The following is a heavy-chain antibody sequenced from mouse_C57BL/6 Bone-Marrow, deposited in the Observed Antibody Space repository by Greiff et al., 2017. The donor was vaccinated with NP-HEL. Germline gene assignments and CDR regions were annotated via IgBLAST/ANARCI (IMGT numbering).Heavy chain of an antibody. CDR2: IYPGDGDT. V-gene: IGHV1-82*01. J-gene: IGHJ3*01. D-gene: IGHD1-1*01. Sequence: QVQLQQSGPELVKPGASVKISCKASGYAFSSSWMNWVKQRPGKGLEWIGRIYPGDGDTNYNGKFKGKATLTADKSSSTAYMQLSSLTSEDSAVYFCARSDYYSSSYWFAYWGQGTLVTVSA. CDR3: ARSDYYSSSYWFAY. CDR1: GYAFSSSW.